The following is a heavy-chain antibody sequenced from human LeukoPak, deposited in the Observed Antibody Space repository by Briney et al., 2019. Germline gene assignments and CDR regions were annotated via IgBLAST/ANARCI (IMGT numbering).Heavy chain of an antibody. CDR1: GGSFSGYY. J-gene: IGHJ4*02. D-gene: IGHD5-24*01. V-gene: IGHV4-34*01. CDR2: INHSGST. Sequence: SETLSLTCAVYGGSFSGYYWSWIRQPPGKGLEWIGEINHSGSTNYNPSLKSRVTISVDTSKNQFSLKLSSVTASDTAMYYCARHTVEMATIADYWGQGTLVTVSS. CDR3: ARHTVEMATIADY.